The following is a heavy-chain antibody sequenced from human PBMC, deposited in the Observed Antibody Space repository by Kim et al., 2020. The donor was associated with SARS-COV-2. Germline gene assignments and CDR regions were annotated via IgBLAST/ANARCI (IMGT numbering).Heavy chain of an antibody. V-gene: IGHV3-23*01. Sequence: GGSLRLSCAASGFTFSSYAMSWVRHAPGKGLEWVSAISGSGGSTYYADSVKGRFTISRDNSKNTLYLQMNSLRAEDTAVYYCANEPMVLPYYYDSSGYYGMDVWGQGTTVTVSS. CDR2: ISGSGGST. CDR1: GFTFSSYA. CDR3: ANEPMVLPYYYDSSGYYGMDV. J-gene: IGHJ6*02. D-gene: IGHD3-22*01.